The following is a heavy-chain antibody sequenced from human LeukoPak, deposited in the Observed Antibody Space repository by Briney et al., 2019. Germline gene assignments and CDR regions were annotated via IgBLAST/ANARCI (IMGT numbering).Heavy chain of an antibody. CDR3: ARDPRYYYGSGSTILDGMDV. D-gene: IGHD3-10*01. V-gene: IGHV4-30-4*01. J-gene: IGHJ6*02. Sequence: SETLSLTCTVSGGSISSGDYYWSWIRQPPGKGLEWIGYIYYSGSTYYNPSLKSRVTISVDTSKNQFSLKLSSVTAADTAVYYCARDPRYYYGSGSTILDGMDVWGQGTTVTVSS. CDR1: GGSISSGDYY. CDR2: IYYSGST.